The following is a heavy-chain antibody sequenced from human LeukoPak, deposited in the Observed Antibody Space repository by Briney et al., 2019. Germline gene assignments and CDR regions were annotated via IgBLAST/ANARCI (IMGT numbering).Heavy chain of an antibody. CDR3: AKDYGSIETSSGWSITYYYYYNYMDV. D-gene: IGHD6-19*01. Sequence: GGSLRLSCAASGFTFSSYGMHWVRQAPGKGLEWVALIRYDGSNKYYADSVKGRFTISRDNSKNTLYLQMNSLRAEDTAVYYCAKDYGSIETSSGWSITYYYYYNYMDVWGKGTTVPVSS. J-gene: IGHJ6*03. V-gene: IGHV3-30*02. CDR1: GFTFSSYG. CDR2: IRYDGSNK.